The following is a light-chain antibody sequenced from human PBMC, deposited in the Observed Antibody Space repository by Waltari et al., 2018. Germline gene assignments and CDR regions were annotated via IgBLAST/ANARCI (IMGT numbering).Light chain of an antibody. CDR3: AAWDDSLSGL. CDR1: SSNIGSNY. V-gene: IGLV1-47*01. Sequence: QSVLTQPPSASGTPGQRVTLSCSGSSSNIGSNYVYWYQQLPGTAPKLLIYRNNQRPSGVPDRFSGSKSGTSASLAISGLRSEDEADYYCAAWDDSLSGLFGGGTKLTVL. J-gene: IGLJ2*01. CDR2: RNN.